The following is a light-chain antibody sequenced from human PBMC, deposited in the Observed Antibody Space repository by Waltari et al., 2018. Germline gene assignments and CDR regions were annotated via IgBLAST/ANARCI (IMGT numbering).Light chain of an antibody. CDR1: QSVLYSSNNKSY. Sequence: DIVMTQSPDSLAVSLGERATINCKSSQSVLYSSNNKSYLAWYQHKPGQPPKLLIYWASTRESGVPDRFSGTGSGTDFTLTISSLQAEDVAVYYCQQYYVTPRTFGQGTKVEI. CDR3: QQYYVTPRT. CDR2: WAS. V-gene: IGKV4-1*01. J-gene: IGKJ1*01.